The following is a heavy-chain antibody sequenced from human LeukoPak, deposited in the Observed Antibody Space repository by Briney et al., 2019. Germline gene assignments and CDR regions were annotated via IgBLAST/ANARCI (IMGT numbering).Heavy chain of an antibody. CDR3: ARDRNSGSSLDI. CDR1: GYIFTGYY. Sequence: ASVKVSCKASGYIFTGYYMHWVRQAPGQGLEWMGWIYPYSGDTNYAQNFQSRVTMTRDTSISTAYMELSSLKSDDTAVYYCARDRNSGSSLDIWGQGTMLTVSS. D-gene: IGHD6-6*01. CDR2: IYPYSGDT. J-gene: IGHJ3*02. V-gene: IGHV1-2*02.